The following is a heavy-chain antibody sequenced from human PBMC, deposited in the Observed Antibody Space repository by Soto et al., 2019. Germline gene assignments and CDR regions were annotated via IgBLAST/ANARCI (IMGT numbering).Heavy chain of an antibody. D-gene: IGHD2-2*01. J-gene: IGHJ6*02. CDR2: ISGSGDKT. Sequence: EVQLLESGGGLVQPGGSLRLSCAASGFTFSSYAINWVRQAPGKGLEWVSTISGSGDKTYYADSVKGRFTISRDNSKNTLSLQMNSVRAEDTAAYYWAKSGPSSWAKMDVWGQGTTVTVSS. CDR3: AKSGPSSWAKMDV. CDR1: GFTFSSYA. V-gene: IGHV3-23*01.